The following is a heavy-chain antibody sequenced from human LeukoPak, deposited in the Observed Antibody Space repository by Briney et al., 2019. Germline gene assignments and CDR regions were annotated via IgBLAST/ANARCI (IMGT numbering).Heavy chain of an antibody. CDR3: ARDAFDI. V-gene: IGHV3-23*01. CDR1: GFTFSGYA. J-gene: IGHJ3*02. CDR2: FGSDGNT. Sequence: GGSLRLSCAASGFTFSGYAVSWVREAPGKGLEWVSGFGSDGNTHYAESVQGRFTISRDNDKNTLYLQMNSLRAEDTAVYYCARDAFDIWGQGTMVTVSS.